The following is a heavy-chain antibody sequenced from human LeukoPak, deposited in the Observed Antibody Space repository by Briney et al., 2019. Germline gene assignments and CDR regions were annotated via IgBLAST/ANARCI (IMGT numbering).Heavy chain of an antibody. D-gene: IGHD6-19*01. Sequence: GGSLRLSCAASGFTFSIYALDWVRQAPGKGLEWVSAISGSGGFTYYADSVKGRFTISRDNSKNTLYLQMNSLRAEDTAVYYCAKEAGGIAVAGLAYWGQGRLVTVSS. CDR3: AKEAGGIAVAGLAY. CDR1: GFTFSIYA. V-gene: IGHV3-23*01. CDR2: ISGSGGFT. J-gene: IGHJ4*02.